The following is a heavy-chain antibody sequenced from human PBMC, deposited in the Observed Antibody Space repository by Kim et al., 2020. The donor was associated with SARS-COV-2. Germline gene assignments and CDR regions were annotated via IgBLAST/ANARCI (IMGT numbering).Heavy chain of an antibody. Sequence: GGSLRLSCAASGFTFSSYGMHWVRQAPGKGLEWVAVISYDGSNKYYADSVKGRFTISRDNSKNTLYLQMNSLRAEDTAVYYCAKDPIVVVPAAIDGLRGYYGMDVWGQGTTVTVSS. CDR1: GFTFSSYG. D-gene: IGHD2-2*02. CDR2: ISYDGSNK. V-gene: IGHV3-30*18. J-gene: IGHJ6*02. CDR3: AKDPIVVVPAAIDGLRGYYGMDV.